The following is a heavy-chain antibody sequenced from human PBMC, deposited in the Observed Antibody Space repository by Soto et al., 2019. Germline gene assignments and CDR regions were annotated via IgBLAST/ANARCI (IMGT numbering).Heavy chain of an antibody. V-gene: IGHV5-51*01. D-gene: IGHD3-9*01. Sequence: EVQLVQSGAEVKKPGESLKISCKCSGYSFASSWICWLRQMPGKGLEWMGIIYPSDSDTRYRPSFQGQVTISADKSISTAYLQWSSLKASDTALYYCARQTTIGPLGWFGPWGQGTLVTVSS. CDR3: ARQTTIGPLGWFGP. J-gene: IGHJ5*02. CDR1: GYSFASSW. CDR2: IYPSDSDT.